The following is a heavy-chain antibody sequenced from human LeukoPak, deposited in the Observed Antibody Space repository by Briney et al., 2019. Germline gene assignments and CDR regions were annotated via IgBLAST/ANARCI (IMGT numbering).Heavy chain of an antibody. Sequence: GGSLRLSCAASGFTFSSYAMSWVRQAPGKGLEWVANIKQDGSEKFCVDSVKGRFTISRDNAKNSLYLQMNSLRAEDTAVYYCARKARIDYWGQGTLVTVSS. V-gene: IGHV3-7*01. J-gene: IGHJ4*02. CDR2: IKQDGSEK. CDR1: GFTFSSYA. D-gene: IGHD6-6*01. CDR3: ARKARIDY.